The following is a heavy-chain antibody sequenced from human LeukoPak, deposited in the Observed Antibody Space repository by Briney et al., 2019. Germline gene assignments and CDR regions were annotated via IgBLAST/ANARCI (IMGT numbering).Heavy chain of an antibody. Sequence: GGSLRLSCAASGFTFRSSWIHWVRQVPGKGLVWVSRINSDGSTTNYADSVKGRFTISRDNAKNSLYLQMNSLRAEDAAVYFCARVRGNSPGGLFDYWGQGSLVTVSS. D-gene: IGHD4-23*01. CDR1: GFTFRSSW. CDR2: INSDGSTT. CDR3: ARVRGNSPGGLFDY. J-gene: IGHJ4*02. V-gene: IGHV3-74*01.